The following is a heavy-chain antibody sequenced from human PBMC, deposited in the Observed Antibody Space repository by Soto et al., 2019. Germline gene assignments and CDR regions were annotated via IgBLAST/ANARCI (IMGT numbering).Heavy chain of an antibody. D-gene: IGHD3-3*01. V-gene: IGHV2-5*02. Sequence: QITLNESGPPVVKPAETLTLTCTFSGFSLTTSGVGVGWIRQSPGKAPEWLALIYWDDDKRYSVSLKSRLTITKDTSKNQVVLTMASVDPADTATYYCAHRILRTVFGLVTTTAIYFDFWGQGTPVVVSS. CDR1: GFSLTTSGVG. J-gene: IGHJ4*02. CDR2: IYWDDDK. CDR3: AHRILRTVFGLVTTTAIYFDF.